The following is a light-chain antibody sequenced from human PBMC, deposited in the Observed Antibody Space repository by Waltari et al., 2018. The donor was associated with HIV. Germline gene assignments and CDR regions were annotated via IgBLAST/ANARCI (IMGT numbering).Light chain of an antibody. CDR1: QSLLHSNGYNY. J-gene: IGKJ3*01. CDR3: MQALQTPLFT. V-gene: IGKV2-28*01. Sequence: DIVMTQSPLSLSVTPGEPVSISCRSNQSLLHSNGYNYLDWYVQRPGQSPQLMIYLGSNRASGVPDRFRGSGSGTDFTLKISRVQAEDVGDYYCMQALQTPLFTFGPGTKVDI. CDR2: LGS.